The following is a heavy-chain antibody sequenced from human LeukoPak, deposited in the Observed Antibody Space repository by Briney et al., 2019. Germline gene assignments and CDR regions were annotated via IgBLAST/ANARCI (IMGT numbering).Heavy chain of an antibody. CDR3: ARDAIVGAGTFDY. V-gene: IGHV4-34*01. CDR1: GGSFSGYY. CDR2: INHSGST. J-gene: IGHJ4*02. Sequence: SETLSLTCAVYGGSFSGYYWSWIRQPPGKGLEWIGEINHSGSTNYNPSLKSRVTISVDTSKNQFSLKLSSVTAADTAVYYCARDAIVGAGTFDYWGQGTLVTVSS. D-gene: IGHD1-26*01.